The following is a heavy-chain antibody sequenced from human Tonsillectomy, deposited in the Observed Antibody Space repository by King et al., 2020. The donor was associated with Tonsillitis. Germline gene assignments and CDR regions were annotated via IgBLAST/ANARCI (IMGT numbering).Heavy chain of an antibody. D-gene: IGHD1-26*01. CDR2: INPDSVDK. V-gene: IGHV1-2*02. Sequence: VQLVQSGAEVRKPGASVSVSCKASGDTFGGHHVHWVRQAPGQGLDWMGWINPDSVDKIFASKYLGRVTMTVTNDTYISTADLGLNSLRPDDTAVYYCATFASASGISEGSPYRHFRHWGQGTLVTVSS. J-gene: IGHJ1*01. CDR1: GDTFGGHH. CDR3: ATFASASGISEGSPYRHFRH.